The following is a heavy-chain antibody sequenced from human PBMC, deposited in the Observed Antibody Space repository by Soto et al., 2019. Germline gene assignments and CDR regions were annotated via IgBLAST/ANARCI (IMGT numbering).Heavy chain of an antibody. V-gene: IGHV1-69*13. J-gene: IGHJ3*02. CDR3: ARVQPAAINDAFDI. D-gene: IGHD2-2*01. CDR1: GGTFSSYA. CDR2: IIPIFGTA. Sequence: ASVKVSCKASGGTFSSYAISWVRQAPGQGLEWMGGIIPIFGTANYAQKFQGRVTITADESTSTAYMELSSLRSEDTAVYYCARVQPAAINDAFDIWGQGTMVTVS.